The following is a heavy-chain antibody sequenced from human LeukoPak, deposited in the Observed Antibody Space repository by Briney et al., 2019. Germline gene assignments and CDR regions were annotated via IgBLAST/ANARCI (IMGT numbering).Heavy chain of an antibody. J-gene: IGHJ4*02. V-gene: IGHV4-59*01. CDR1: GDSISNSY. Sequence: PSETLSLTCTVSGDSISNSYWSWIRQPPGKGLEWIGYISYTGSTNYNPSLKSRVTISVDTSKNQFSLKLSSVTAADTAVYYCARVGRGDYAWGSYSFDYWGQGTLVTVSS. CDR2: ISYTGST. CDR3: ARVGRGDYAWGSYSFDY. D-gene: IGHD3-16*01.